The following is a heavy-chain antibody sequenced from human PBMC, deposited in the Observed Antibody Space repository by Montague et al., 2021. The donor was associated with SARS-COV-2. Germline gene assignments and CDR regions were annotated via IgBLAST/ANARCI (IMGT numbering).Heavy chain of an antibody. Sequence: CAISGDSVSNKLSAWNWIRQSPSRGLEWLGRTYYRSNWSHDYAPSVKSRIIVNPDTSKNQFSLQLNSVTPEGTAVYYCVRDHDQVFDYWGEGTLVTVSS. D-gene: IGHD1-1*01. CDR3: VRDHDQVFDY. V-gene: IGHV6-1*01. J-gene: IGHJ4*02. CDR2: TYYRSNWSH. CDR1: GDSVSNKLSA.